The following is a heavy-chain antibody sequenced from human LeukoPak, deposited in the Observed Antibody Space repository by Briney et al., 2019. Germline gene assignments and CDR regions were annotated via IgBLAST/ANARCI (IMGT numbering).Heavy chain of an antibody. CDR3: ARDAVAGTRLYY. D-gene: IGHD6-19*01. CDR1: GYTFTSYY. J-gene: IGHJ4*02. Sequence: ASVKVSCKASGYTFTSYYMHWVRQAPGQGLEWMGIINPSGGSTSYAQKFQGRVTMTRDTSTSTIYMELSSLRSEDTAVYYCARDAVAGTRLYYWGQGTLVTVSS. V-gene: IGHV1-46*01. CDR2: INPSGGST.